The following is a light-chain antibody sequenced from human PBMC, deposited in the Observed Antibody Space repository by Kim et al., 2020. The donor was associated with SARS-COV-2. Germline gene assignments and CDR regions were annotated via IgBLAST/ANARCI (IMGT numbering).Light chain of an antibody. Sequence: SAAAGDRVTITWRASQGITNSLVWFQQKPGKAPKSLIHTASSLQGGVPSKFSGSGSGTNFTLTISSLQPEDSATYYRQQYNSHPPTFGQGTKLEI. J-gene: IGKJ2*01. V-gene: IGKV1-16*02. CDR2: TAS. CDR3: QQYNSHPPT. CDR1: QGITNS.